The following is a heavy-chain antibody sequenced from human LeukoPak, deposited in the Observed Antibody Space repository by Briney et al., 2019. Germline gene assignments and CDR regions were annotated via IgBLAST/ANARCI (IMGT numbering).Heavy chain of an antibody. CDR1: GGSISSHY. V-gene: IGHV4-59*11. CDR2: IYYSGST. CDR3: ARDELHHDAFDI. J-gene: IGHJ3*02. Sequence: SETLSLTCTVSGGSISSHYWSWIRQPPGKGLEWIGYIYYSGSTNYNPSLKSRVTISVDTSKNQFSLKLSSVTAADTAVYYCARDELHHDAFDIWGQGTMVTVSS. D-gene: IGHD1-7*01.